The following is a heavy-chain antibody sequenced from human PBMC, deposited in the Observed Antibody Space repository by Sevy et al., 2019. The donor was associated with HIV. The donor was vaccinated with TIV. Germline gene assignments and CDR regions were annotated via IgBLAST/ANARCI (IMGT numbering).Heavy chain of an antibody. CDR1: GGTFSRYT. CDR3: ARDTSSYDQLIY. D-gene: IGHD5-12*01. CDR2: IIPIFRKA. Sequence: ASVKVSCKASGGTFSRYTISWVRQAPGQGLEWMGGIIPIFRKANYAQKFQGRVTITADESTSTAYMEVSSLRSDDTAVDYCARDTSSYDQLIYWGQGTLVTVSS. V-gene: IGHV1-69*13. J-gene: IGHJ4*02.